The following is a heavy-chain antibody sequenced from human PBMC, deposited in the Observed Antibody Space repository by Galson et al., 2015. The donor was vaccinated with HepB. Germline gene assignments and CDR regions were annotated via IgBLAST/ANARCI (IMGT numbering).Heavy chain of an antibody. Sequence: SVKVSCKASGGTFSSYAISWVRQAPGQGLEWMGRIIPILAIANYAQKFQGRVTITADKSTSTAYMVLSSLRSEDTAVYYCARDSSGWYRGPLGWFDPWGQGTLVTVSS. CDR2: IIPILAIA. CDR3: ARDSSGWYRGPLGWFDP. J-gene: IGHJ5*02. CDR1: GGTFSSYA. V-gene: IGHV1-69*04. D-gene: IGHD6-19*01.